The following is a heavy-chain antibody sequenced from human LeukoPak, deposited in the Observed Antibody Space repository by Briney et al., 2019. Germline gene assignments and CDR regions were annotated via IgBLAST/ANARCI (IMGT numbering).Heavy chain of an antibody. CDR1: GGSISSYY. J-gene: IGHJ6*04. Sequence: SEALSLTFTVPGGSISSYYWSWIRPPPGKGLEWIGYIYYSGRINYNSSLKSRVTISVDTSKNQFSLKVSSVTAADTAVYYCARGDGGIAAAGPYRPMDVWGKGTTVTVSS. CDR2: IYYSGRI. V-gene: IGHV4-59*01. CDR3: ARGDGGIAAAGPYRPMDV. D-gene: IGHD6-13*01.